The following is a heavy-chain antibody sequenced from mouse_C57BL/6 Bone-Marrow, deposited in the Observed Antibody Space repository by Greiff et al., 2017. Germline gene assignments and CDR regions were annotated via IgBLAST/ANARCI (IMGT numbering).Heavy chain of an antibody. Sequence: QVQLQQSGPELVKPGASVKLSCKASGYAFRSSWMNWVQQRPGKGLEWIGRIYPGDGDTNYNGKFKGKATLTADKSSSTANMQLRRLTSEDSAVSMCARSRGTYCYVAYRGQGTTLTGSS. J-gene: IGHJ2*01. D-gene: IGHD2-10*01. CDR1: GYAFRSSW. CDR3: ARSRGTYCYVAY. V-gene: IGHV1-82*01. CDR2: IYPGDGDT.